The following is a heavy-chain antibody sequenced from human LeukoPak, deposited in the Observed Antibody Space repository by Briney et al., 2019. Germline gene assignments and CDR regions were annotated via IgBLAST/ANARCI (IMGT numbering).Heavy chain of an antibody. D-gene: IGHD6-19*01. J-gene: IGHJ4*02. CDR1: GYTFTSNY. CDR3: ATDLGQWTLNFFDY. Sequence: ASVKVSCKAFGYTFTSNYMHWVRQAPGQGPEWMGVISPSGGSTTYAQKFQGRVTMTEDTSTDTAYMELSSLRSEDTAVYYCATDLGQWTLNFFDYWGQGTLVTVSS. CDR2: ISPSGGST. V-gene: IGHV1-46*01.